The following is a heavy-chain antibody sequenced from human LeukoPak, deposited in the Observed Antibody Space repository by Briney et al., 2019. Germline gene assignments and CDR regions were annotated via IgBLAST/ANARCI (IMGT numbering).Heavy chain of an antibody. CDR1: GYTFTGYY. CDR3: AREVRDSLWFGGSSQWFDP. Sequence: GSSVKVSCKASGYTFTGYYMHWVRQAPGQGLEWMGWINPKSGGTNYAQKFQGRVTMTRDTSISTAYMELSRLRSDDTAVYYCAREVRDSLWFGGSSQWFDPWGQGTLVTVSS. V-gene: IGHV1-2*02. J-gene: IGHJ5*02. D-gene: IGHD3-10*01. CDR2: INPKSGGT.